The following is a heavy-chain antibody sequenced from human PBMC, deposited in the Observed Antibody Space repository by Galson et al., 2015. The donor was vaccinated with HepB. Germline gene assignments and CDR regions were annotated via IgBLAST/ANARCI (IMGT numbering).Heavy chain of an antibody. CDR1: GYAFTGYY. V-gene: IGHV1-2*02. Sequence: VKVSCKASGYAFTGYYIHWVRQAPGQGLEWMGWINPDSGGTTYAQKFQGGVTMSRDTSITTAYMELSRLTSDDTAVYYCARVIGDFHAFDIWGQGTMVTVSA. CDR2: INPDSGGT. D-gene: IGHD3-22*01. J-gene: IGHJ3*02. CDR3: ARVIGDFHAFDI.